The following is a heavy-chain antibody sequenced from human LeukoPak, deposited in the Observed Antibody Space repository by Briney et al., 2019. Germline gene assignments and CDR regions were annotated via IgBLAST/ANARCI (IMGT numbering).Heavy chain of an antibody. D-gene: IGHD2-15*01. Sequence: GGSLRLSCAASGFTFSSYAMHWVRQAPGKGLEWVAVISYDGSNKYYADSVKGRFTISRDNSKNTLYLQMNSLRAEDTAVYYCARERVYCSGGSCYSRSYWGQGTLVTVSS. CDR1: GFTFSSYA. CDR2: ISYDGSNK. J-gene: IGHJ4*02. V-gene: IGHV3-30-3*01. CDR3: ARERVYCSGGSCYSRSY.